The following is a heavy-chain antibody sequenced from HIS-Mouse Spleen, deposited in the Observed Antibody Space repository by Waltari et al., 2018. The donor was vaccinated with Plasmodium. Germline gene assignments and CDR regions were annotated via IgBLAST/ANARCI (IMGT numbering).Heavy chain of an antibody. Sequence: QVQLVESGGGVVQPGRSLRLSCAASGLTFSSYGMHWVGQAPGKGLEWGACIWYDGSNKVYADSVKGRFTISRDNSKNSLYLQMNSLRAGDTAVYYCARGPTYSSSYYFDYWGQGTLVTVSS. V-gene: IGHV3-33*01. CDR1: GLTFSSYG. CDR2: IWYDGSNK. D-gene: IGHD6-6*01. J-gene: IGHJ4*02. CDR3: ARGPTYSSSYYFDY.